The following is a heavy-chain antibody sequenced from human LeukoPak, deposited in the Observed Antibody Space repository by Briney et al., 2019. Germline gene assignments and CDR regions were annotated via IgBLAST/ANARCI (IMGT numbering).Heavy chain of an antibody. CDR2: IYTSGST. Sequence: SQTLSLTCTVSGGSISSGSYYWSWIRQPAGKGLEWIGRIYTSGSTNYNPSLKSRVTISVDTSKNQFSLKLSSVTAADTAVYYCARGDRSDSPYYYYYLDVWGKGTTVTVSS. V-gene: IGHV4-61*02. J-gene: IGHJ6*03. D-gene: IGHD3-22*01. CDR3: ARGDRSDSPYYYYYLDV. CDR1: GGSISSGSYY.